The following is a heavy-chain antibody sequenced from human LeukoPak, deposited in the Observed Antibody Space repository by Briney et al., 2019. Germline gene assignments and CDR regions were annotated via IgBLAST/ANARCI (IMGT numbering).Heavy chain of an antibody. CDR2: ISSGSSSI. CDR1: GFTFSSYS. Sequence: PGGSLRLSCAASGFTFSSYSMNWVRQAPGKGLEWVSYISSGSSSIYYADSVKGRFTISRDNAKNSLYLQMNSLRAEDTAVYYCARIYSSSWYGLGVFDSWGQGTLVTASS. J-gene: IGHJ4*02. D-gene: IGHD6-13*01. V-gene: IGHV3-48*01. CDR3: ARIYSSSWYGLGVFDS.